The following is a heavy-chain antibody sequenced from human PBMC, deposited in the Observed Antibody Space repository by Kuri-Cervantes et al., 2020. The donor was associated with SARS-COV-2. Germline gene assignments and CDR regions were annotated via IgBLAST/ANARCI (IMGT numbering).Heavy chain of an antibody. D-gene: IGHD3-9*01. CDR1: GGSISSSSYY. Sequence: SETLSPTCTVSGGSISSSSYYWCWIRQPPGKGLEWIGSIYYSGSTYYNPSLKSRVTISVDTSKNQFSLKLSSVTAADTAVYYCARHVPDRLLNWFDPWGQGTLVTVSS. CDR3: ARHVPDRLLNWFDP. V-gene: IGHV4-39*01. J-gene: IGHJ5*02. CDR2: IYYSGST.